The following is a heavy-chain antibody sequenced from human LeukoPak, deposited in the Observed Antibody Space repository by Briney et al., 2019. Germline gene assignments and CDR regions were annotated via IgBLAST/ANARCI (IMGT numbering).Heavy chain of an antibody. Sequence: PSQTLSLTCTVSGGSISSGGYYWSWIRQPPGKGLEWIGYIYHSGSTYYNPSLKSRVTISVDRSKNQFSLKLSSVTAADTAVYYCARSLGYYDSSGYPPEFWGQGTLVIVSS. V-gene: IGHV4-30-2*01. CDR1: GGSISSGGYY. J-gene: IGHJ4*02. CDR3: ARSLGYYDSSGYPPEF. CDR2: IYHSGST. D-gene: IGHD3-22*01.